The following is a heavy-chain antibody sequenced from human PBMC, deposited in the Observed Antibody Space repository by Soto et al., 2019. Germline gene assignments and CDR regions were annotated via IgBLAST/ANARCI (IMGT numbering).Heavy chain of an antibody. D-gene: IGHD2-2*01. Sequence: TLSLTCAVSGGSISSGGYSWSWIRQPPGKGLEWIGYIYHSGSTYYNPSLKSRVTISVDRSKNQFSLKLSSVTAADTAVYYCARLHCNSPNCVPLDPWGQGTLVTSPQ. CDR2: IYHSGST. J-gene: IGHJ5*02. V-gene: IGHV4-30-2*01. CDR1: GGSISSGGYS. CDR3: ARLHCNSPNCVPLDP.